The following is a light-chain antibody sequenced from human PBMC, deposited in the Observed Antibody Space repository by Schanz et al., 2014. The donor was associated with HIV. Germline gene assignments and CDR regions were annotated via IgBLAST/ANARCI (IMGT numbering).Light chain of an antibody. V-gene: IGLV2-8*01. J-gene: IGLJ1*01. CDR2: EVN. Sequence: QSALTQPPSASGSPGQSVTISCTGTSGDIGGYNYVSWYQQHPGKAPKLMIYEVNKRPSGVPDRFSGSKSGNTASLTVSGLQAEDEADYYCSSHTRRNTLDVFGTGTKLTVL. CDR3: SSHTRRNTLDV. CDR1: SGDIGGYNY.